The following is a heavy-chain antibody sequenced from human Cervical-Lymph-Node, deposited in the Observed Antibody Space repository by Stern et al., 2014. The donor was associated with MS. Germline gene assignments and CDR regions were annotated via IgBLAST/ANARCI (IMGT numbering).Heavy chain of an antibody. D-gene: IGHD6-19*01. J-gene: IGHJ4*02. CDR1: GFTFSSYA. CDR2: ISYDRSQK. Sequence: VQLVESGGGVVQPGRSLRLSCAASGFTFSSYAMHWVRQAPGKGLEWVAVISYDRSQKYYADPVKGRFSISRDNSKSTLYLQMTSLRPNDTAMYYCASPAGSSDWADFDSWGQGTLVTVPS. CDR3: ASPAGSSDWADFDS. V-gene: IGHV3-30-3*01.